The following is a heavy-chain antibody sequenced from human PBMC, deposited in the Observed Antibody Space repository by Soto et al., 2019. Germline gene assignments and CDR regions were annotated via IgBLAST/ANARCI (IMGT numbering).Heavy chain of an antibody. CDR1: GYTFTKYS. V-gene: IGHV5-51*01. Sequence: PGESLKISCKASGYTFTKYSIGWVRRTPGKGLQWMGIIFPGDSDTRYNPSFEGQVTVSADESISTAYLQWNTLMASDTATYYCVSRNFGALTHFNFWRKGPLVTVSS. D-gene: IGHD3-3*02. CDR2: IFPGDSDT. J-gene: IGHJ4*02. CDR3: VSRNFGALTHFNF.